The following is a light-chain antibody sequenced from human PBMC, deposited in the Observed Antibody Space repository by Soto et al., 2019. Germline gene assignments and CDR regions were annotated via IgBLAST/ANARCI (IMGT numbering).Light chain of an antibody. CDR2: EVS. V-gene: IGLV2-14*01. Sequence: QSALTQPASVSGAPGQSITTSCTGTSSDIGRFNYVSWYQQHPGKVPKLMIYEVSNRPSAVSNRFSGSKSGNTASLTISGLQAEDEADYYCSSHTSRNTQVVGGGTELTVL. CDR3: SSHTSRNTQV. J-gene: IGLJ3*02. CDR1: SSDIGRFNY.